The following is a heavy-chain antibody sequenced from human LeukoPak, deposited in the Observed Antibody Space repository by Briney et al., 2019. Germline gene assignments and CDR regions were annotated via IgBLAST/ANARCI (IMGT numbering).Heavy chain of an antibody. CDR3: ARGRDSSSWNDAFDI. CDR1: GVSISSYY. D-gene: IGHD6-13*01. CDR2: IYYSGST. V-gene: IGHV4-59*01. J-gene: IGHJ3*02. Sequence: SETLPLTCTVSGVSISSYYWSWIRQPQGKGLEWDGYIYYSGSTNYNPSLKNRVTISVDTSKNQLSLKLSSVTAADTAVYYCARGRDSSSWNDAFDIWGQGTMVTVSS.